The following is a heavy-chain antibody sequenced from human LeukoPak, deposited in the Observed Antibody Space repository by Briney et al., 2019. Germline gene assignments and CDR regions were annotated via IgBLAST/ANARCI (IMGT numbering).Heavy chain of an antibody. CDR2: ISYSGSTI. CDR1: GFTFSSFE. CDR3: AREPSGYCSSTSGYHWFDP. Sequence: GGSLRLSCAASGFTFSSFETNWVRQAPGKGREWVSYISYSGSTIYYADSVKGRFTISRDNAKNSLYLQMNSLRAEDTAVYYCAREPSGYCSSTSGYHWFDPWGQGTLVTVSS. D-gene: IGHD2-2*03. V-gene: IGHV3-48*03. J-gene: IGHJ5*02.